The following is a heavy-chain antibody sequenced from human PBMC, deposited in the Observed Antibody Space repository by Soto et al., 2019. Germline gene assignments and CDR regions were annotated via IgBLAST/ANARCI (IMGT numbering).Heavy chain of an antibody. CDR3: ARAVITMVRGVIMTQPNDY. Sequence: GGSLRLSCAASGFTFSSYGMHWVRQAPGKGLEWVAVIWYDGSNKYYADSVKGRFTISRDNSKNTLYLQMNSLRAEDTAVYYCARAVITMVRGVIMTQPNDYWGQGTLVTVSS. CDR1: GFTFSSYG. V-gene: IGHV3-33*01. J-gene: IGHJ4*02. CDR2: IWYDGSNK. D-gene: IGHD3-10*01.